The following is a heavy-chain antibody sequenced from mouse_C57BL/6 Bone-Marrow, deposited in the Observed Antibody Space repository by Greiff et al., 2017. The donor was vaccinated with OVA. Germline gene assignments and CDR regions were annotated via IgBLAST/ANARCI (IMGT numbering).Heavy chain of an antibody. CDR1: GFTFSSYG. CDR2: ISSGGSYT. Sequence: EVKLMESGGDLVKPGGSLKLSCAASGFTFSSYGMSWVRQTPDKRLEWVATISSGGSYTYYPDSVKGRFTFSRDTAYNPLYLQMSNLKSEDTAMYYCARPLFITAVLFDYWGQGTTLTVSS. CDR3: ARPLFITAVLFDY. D-gene: IGHD1-1*01. V-gene: IGHV5-6*01. J-gene: IGHJ2*01.